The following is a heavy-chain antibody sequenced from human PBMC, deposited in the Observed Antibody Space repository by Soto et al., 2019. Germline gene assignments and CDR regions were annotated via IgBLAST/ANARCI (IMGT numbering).Heavy chain of an antibody. CDR3: ARARYQPLPDY. Sequence: QVQLVESGGGVVQPGTSLRLSCAASGFTFSDYIMHWVRQAPGRGLEWVAIISSDGRMEYYTDPVKGRFTISRDNSKNTLYLQMSVLRVEDTAVYYCARARYQPLPDYWGQGTLVTVSS. V-gene: IGHV3-30*04. D-gene: IGHD2-2*01. CDR1: GFTFSDYI. J-gene: IGHJ4*02. CDR2: ISSDGRME.